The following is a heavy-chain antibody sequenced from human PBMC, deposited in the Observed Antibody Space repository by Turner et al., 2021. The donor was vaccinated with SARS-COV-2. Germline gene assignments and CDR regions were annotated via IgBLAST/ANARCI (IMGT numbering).Heavy chain of an antibody. J-gene: IGHJ4*02. Sequence: QVQLVESGGGVVQPGRSLRLSCAASGFTFNSYVMHWVRQAPGKGLEWVAVIWYDGSNKYSADSVKGRFTISRDNSKNTLYLQMNSLRAEDTAVYYCARGYSSGWYGRESFDYWGQGTLVTVSS. CDR1: GFTFNSYV. D-gene: IGHD6-19*01. CDR3: ARGYSSGWYGRESFDY. V-gene: IGHV3-33*01. CDR2: IWYDGSNK.